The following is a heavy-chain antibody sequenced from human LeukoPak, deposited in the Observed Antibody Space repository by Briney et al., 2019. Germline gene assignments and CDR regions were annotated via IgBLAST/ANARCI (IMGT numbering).Heavy chain of an antibody. CDR1: GFTFSTYG. CDR2: IRSGGTNR. Sequence: GGSLRLSCAASGFTFSTYGMSWVRQAPGKGLEWVSAIRSGGTNRHYADSVKGRFTISRDDSKDTLYLQMNGLRAEDTAIYYCAKVPFTFCGGDCWYYFDSWGQGTLVTVSS. CDR3: AKVPFTFCGGDCWYYFDS. V-gene: IGHV3-23*01. D-gene: IGHD2-21*01. J-gene: IGHJ4*02.